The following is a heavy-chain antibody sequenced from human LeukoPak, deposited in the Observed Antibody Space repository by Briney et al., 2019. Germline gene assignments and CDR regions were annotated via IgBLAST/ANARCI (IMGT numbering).Heavy chain of an antibody. CDR1: GYTFTSYY. D-gene: IGHD3-10*01. V-gene: IGHV1-46*01. Sequence: ASVKVSCKASGYTFTSYYMHWVRQAPGQGPEWMGVINPSGGSTSFAEKFQGRVTITADESTSTAYMELTSLRSEDTAVYFCAREGTYSASGSQNRRSRAFDVWGQGTLVTVSS. CDR2: INPSGGST. J-gene: IGHJ4*02. CDR3: AREGTYSASGSQNRRSRAFDV.